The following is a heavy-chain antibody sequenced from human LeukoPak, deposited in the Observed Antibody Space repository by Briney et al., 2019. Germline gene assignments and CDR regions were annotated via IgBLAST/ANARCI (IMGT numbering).Heavy chain of an antibody. D-gene: IGHD3-16*01. CDR3: VRSPPNWGFDY. J-gene: IGHJ4*02. CDR1: GYTFTSYD. Sequence: ASVKVSCKASGYTFTSYDINWVRQATGQGLEWLGWMSPNSGDTGYAQKFQGRVTMTSDSSISTAFVELSSLRSEDTAIYYCVRSPPNWGFDYWGQGTLVTVSS. CDR2: MSPNSGDT. V-gene: IGHV1-8*01.